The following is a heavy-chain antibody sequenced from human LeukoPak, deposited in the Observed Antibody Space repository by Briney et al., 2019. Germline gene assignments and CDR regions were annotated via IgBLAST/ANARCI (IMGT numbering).Heavy chain of an antibody. D-gene: IGHD2-21*02. V-gene: IGHV4-59*13. CDR3: ARGGVTPPRDFDL. Sequence: SETLSLTCNVSGGSITSNYFNWVRQPPGKGLEWIGYIHHTGTSNYNPSLKSRVTMSMDTSNKQFSLKLTSVTAADTAVYYCARGGVTPPRDFDLWGRGTLVTVSS. J-gene: IGHJ2*01. CDR2: IHHTGTS. CDR1: GGSITSNY.